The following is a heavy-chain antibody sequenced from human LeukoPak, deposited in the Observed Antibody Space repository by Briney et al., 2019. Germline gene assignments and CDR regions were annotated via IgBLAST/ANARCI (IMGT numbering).Heavy chain of an antibody. Sequence: SAPTLVNPTQTLTLTCTFSGFSLSTRGVGVGWIRQPPGKALEGLALIYWDDNKSYTPSLTSRLTITKDTSKNQVVLTMTNMDPVDTATYYCAHRATYYYDSSGYHGLDYWGQGTLVTVSS. J-gene: IGHJ4*02. CDR3: AHRATYYYDSSGYHGLDY. V-gene: IGHV2-5*02. D-gene: IGHD3-22*01. CDR2: IYWDDNK. CDR1: GFSLSTRGVG.